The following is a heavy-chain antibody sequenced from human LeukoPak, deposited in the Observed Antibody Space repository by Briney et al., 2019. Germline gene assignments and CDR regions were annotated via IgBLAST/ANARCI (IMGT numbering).Heavy chain of an antibody. V-gene: IGHV3-33*08. CDR1: GFTFSSYT. J-gene: IGHJ6*02. Sequence: PGGSLRLSCSASGFTFSSYTVNWVRQAPGKGLEWVAVIWYDGSNKYYADSVKGRFTISRDNSKNTLYLQMNSLRAEDTAVYYCARAGIVVVVAATRSSSYGMDVWGQGTTVTVSS. D-gene: IGHD2-15*01. CDR3: ARAGIVVVVAATRSSSYGMDV. CDR2: IWYDGSNK.